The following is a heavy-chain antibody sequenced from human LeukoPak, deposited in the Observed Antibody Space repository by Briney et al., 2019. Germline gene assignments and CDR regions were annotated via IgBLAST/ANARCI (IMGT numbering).Heavy chain of an antibody. J-gene: IGHJ4*02. Sequence: GGSLRHSCAASGFTFDDYAMHWVRQAPGKGLEWVSGISWNSGSIGYADSVKGRFTISRDNAKNSLYLQMNSLRAEDTALYYCAKDIGSGRPAPFDYWGQGTLVTVSS. CDR2: ISWNSGSI. V-gene: IGHV3-9*01. D-gene: IGHD3-10*01. CDR3: AKDIGSGRPAPFDY. CDR1: GFTFDDYA.